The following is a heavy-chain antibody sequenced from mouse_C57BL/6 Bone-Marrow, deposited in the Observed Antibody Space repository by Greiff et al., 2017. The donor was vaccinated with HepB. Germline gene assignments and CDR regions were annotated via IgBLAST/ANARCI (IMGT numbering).Heavy chain of an antibody. Sequence: EVKVVESGGGLVKPGGSLKLSCAASGFTFSSYAMSWVRQTPEKRLEWVATISDGGSYTYYQDNVKGRFTISRDNAKNNLYLQMSHLKSEDTAMYYCARDLPLYAMDYWGQGTSVTVSS. CDR3: ARDLPLYAMDY. D-gene: IGHD5-5*01. CDR2: ISDGGSYT. J-gene: IGHJ4*01. V-gene: IGHV5-4*01. CDR1: GFTFSSYA.